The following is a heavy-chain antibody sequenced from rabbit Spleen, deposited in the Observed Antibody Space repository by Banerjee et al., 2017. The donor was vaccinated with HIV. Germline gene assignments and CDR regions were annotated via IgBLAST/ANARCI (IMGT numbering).Heavy chain of an antibody. Sequence: QEQLEESGGGLVKPEGSLTLTCKASGVSFSSYWICWVRQAPGKGLEWIACIYAGSSGSTYYANWAKGRFTISKTSSTTVTLQMTSLTAADTATYFCARGAGSSYDPAYFNLWGPGTLVTVS. J-gene: IGHJ4*01. CDR2: IYAGSSGST. CDR1: GVSFSSYW. CDR3: ARGAGSSYDPAYFNL. D-gene: IGHD8-1*01. V-gene: IGHV1S45*01.